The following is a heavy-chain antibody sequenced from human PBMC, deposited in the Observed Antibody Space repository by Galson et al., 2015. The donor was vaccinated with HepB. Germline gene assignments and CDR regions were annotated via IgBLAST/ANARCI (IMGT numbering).Heavy chain of an antibody. J-gene: IGHJ2*01. CDR3: ARDLYCSSTSCYGFNWYFDL. CDR1: GFTFSSYW. V-gene: IGHV3-7*03. D-gene: IGHD2-2*01. Sequence: SLRLSCAASGFTFSSYWMSWVRQAPGKGLEWVANIKQDGSEKYYVDSVKGRFTISRDNAKNSLYLQMNSLRAEDTAVYYCARDLYCSSTSCYGFNWYFDLWGRGTLVTVSS. CDR2: IKQDGSEK.